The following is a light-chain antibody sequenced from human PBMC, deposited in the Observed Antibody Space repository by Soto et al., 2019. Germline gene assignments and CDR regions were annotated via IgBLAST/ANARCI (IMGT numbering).Light chain of an antibody. V-gene: IGLV1-40*01. J-gene: IGLJ2*01. Sequence: QSVLTQPPSVSGAPGQRVTISCTGGSSNIGAGYDVHWYQQLPGTAPKLLIYGNRIRPSGVPDRFSGSKSGTSASLAITGLQADDEADYYCQSYDSSLSGSLFGGGTKVTVL. CDR2: GNR. CDR3: QSYDSSLSGSL. CDR1: SSNIGAGYD.